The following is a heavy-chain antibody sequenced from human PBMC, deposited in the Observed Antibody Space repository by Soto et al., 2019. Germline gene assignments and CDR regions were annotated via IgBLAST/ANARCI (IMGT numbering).Heavy chain of an antibody. D-gene: IGHD6-19*01. CDR3: AHGAGWLFDY. CDR2: VYWDDNK. J-gene: IGHJ4*02. Sequence: QITLEESGPALVKPTQTLTLTCTFSGFSLNTRAVGVGWIRQPPGKALEWLAFVYWDDNKYYSPSLKSRLTITKDTSKIQVVLTMTNTRPVDTATYYCAHGAGWLFDYWGQGTQVTVSS. V-gene: IGHV2-5*02. CDR1: GFSLNTRAVG.